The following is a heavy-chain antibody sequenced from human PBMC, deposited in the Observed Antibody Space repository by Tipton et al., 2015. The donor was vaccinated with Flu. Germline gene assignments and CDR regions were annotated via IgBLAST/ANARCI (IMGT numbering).Heavy chain of an antibody. CDR2: IYYSGST. J-gene: IGHJ5*02. V-gene: IGHV4-59*01. CDR1: GGSISSYY. CDR3: ARGLGSSWYQPRFDP. D-gene: IGHD6-13*01. Sequence: LRLSCTVSGGSISSYYWSWIRQPPGKGLEWIGYIYYSGSTNYNPSLKSRVTISVDTSKNQFSLKLSSVTAADTAVYYCARGLGSSWYQPRFDPWGQGTLVTVSS.